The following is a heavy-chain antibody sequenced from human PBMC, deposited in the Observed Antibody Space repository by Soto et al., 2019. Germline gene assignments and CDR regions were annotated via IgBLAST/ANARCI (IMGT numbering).Heavy chain of an antibody. CDR3: AKDQGYGGQRVDYYYGMDV. D-gene: IGHD5-12*01. V-gene: IGHV3-30*18. J-gene: IGHJ6*02. CDR1: GFTFSSYG. CDR2: ISYDGSNK. Sequence: GGSLRLSCAASGFTFSSYGMHWVRQAPGKGLEWVAVISYDGSNKYYADSVKGRFTISRDNSKNTLYLQMSSLRAEDTAVYYCAKDQGYGGQRVDYYYGMDVWGQGTTVTVSS.